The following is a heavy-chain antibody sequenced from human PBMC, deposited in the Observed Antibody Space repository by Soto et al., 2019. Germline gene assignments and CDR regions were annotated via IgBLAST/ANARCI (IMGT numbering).Heavy chain of an antibody. J-gene: IGHJ4*02. CDR1: RFSFSDYA. Sequence: LRLSCAASRFSFSDYAMSWVRQAPGKGLEWVSVISESGGSTHYADSVRGRFTVSRDNSKNSLSLRMNSLRDEDTAVYFCAKRSPYSSGWYSPIFDYWGQGALVTVSS. CDR2: ISESGGST. CDR3: AKRSPYSSGWYSPIFDY. D-gene: IGHD6-13*01. V-gene: IGHV3-23*01.